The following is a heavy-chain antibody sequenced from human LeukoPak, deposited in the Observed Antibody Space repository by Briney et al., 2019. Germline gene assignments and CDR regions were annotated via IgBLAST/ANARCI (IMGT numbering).Heavy chain of an antibody. CDR3: AVGTTGSTVHFDY. D-gene: IGHD4-17*01. CDR2: IDAGNGNT. J-gene: IGHJ4*02. CDR1: GYTFTSYA. Sequence: GASVKVSCKASGYTFTSYAMHWVRQAPGQRLEWMGWIDAGNGNTKYSQKFQGRVTVTRDTSASTAYMEVSSLRSEDTAVYCCAVGTTGSTVHFDYWGQGTLVTVSS. V-gene: IGHV1-3*01.